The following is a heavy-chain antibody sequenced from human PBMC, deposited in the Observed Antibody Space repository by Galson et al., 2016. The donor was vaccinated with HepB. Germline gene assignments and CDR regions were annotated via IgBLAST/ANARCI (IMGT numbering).Heavy chain of an antibody. CDR3: ARLPIPSSGSSRDWYFDL. Sequence: TLSLTCTVSGGSISSGGYYWSWIRQHPGKGLEWNGYIYYSGSTYYNPSLKSRVTITVDTSKNQFSLKLSSVTAADPAVYYCARLPIPSSGSSRDWYFDLWGRGTLVTVSS. CDR2: IYYSGST. J-gene: IGHJ2*01. V-gene: IGHV4-31*03. D-gene: IGHD1-26*01. CDR1: GGSISSGGYY.